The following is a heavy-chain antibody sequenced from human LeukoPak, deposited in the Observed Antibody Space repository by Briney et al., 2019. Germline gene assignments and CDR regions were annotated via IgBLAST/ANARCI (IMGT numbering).Heavy chain of an antibody. CDR1: GYTFTGYY. D-gene: IGHD3-3*01. J-gene: IGHJ4*02. CDR2: INPNSGGT. CDR3: ARVRFLEWLSDY. V-gene: IGHV1-2*02. Sequence: GASVKVSCKAFGYTFTGYYMHWVRQAPGQGLEWTGWINPNSGGTNYAQKFQGRVTMTRDTSISTAYMELSRLRSDDTAVYYCARVRFLEWLSDYWGQGTLVTVSS.